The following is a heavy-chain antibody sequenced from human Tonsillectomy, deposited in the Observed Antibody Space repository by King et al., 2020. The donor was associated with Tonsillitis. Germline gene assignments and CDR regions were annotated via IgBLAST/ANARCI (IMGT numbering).Heavy chain of an antibody. CDR2: IIPIFGTA. D-gene: IGHD6-19*01. J-gene: IGHJ6*03. CDR3: ARGPLAVAGTIYYYYMDV. Sequence: QLVQSGAEVKKPGSSVKVSCKASGGTFSSYAISWVRQAPGQGLEWMGGIIPIFGTANYAQKFQGRVTITADESTSTAYMELSSLRSDDTAIYYCARGPLAVAGTIYYYYMDVWGKGTTVTVSS. V-gene: IGHV1-69*01. CDR1: GGTFSSYA.